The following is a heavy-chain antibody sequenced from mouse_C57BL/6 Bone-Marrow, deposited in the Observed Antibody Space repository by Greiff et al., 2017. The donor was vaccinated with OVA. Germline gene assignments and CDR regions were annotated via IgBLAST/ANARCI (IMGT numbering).Heavy chain of an antibody. CDR2: INPSTGGT. V-gene: IGHV1-42*01. J-gene: IGHJ2*01. CDR3: ARSNGNYPYDFDY. D-gene: IGHD2-1*01. CDR1: GYSFTGYY. Sequence: VQLQQSGPELVKPGASVKISCKASGYSFTGYYMNWVKQSPEKSLEWIGEINPSTGGTTYNQKFNAKATLTVDKSSSTAYMQLKSLTSEDSAVYYCARSNGNYPYDFDYWGQGTTLTVSS.